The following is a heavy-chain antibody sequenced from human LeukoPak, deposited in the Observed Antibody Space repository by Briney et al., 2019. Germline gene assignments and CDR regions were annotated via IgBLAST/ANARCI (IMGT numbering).Heavy chain of an antibody. Sequence: SETLSLTCAVYGGSFSGYYWGWIRQPPGKGLEWIGEINHSGSTNYNPSLKSRVTISVDTSKNQFSLKLSSVTAADTAVYYCANRFYYGSGSYRWGQGTLVTVSS. J-gene: IGHJ4*02. D-gene: IGHD3-10*01. CDR1: GGSFSGYY. V-gene: IGHV4-34*01. CDR3: ANRFYYGSGSYR. CDR2: INHSGST.